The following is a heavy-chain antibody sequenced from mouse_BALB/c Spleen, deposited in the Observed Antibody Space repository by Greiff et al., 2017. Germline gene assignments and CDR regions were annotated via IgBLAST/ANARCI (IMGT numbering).Heavy chain of an antibody. CDR2: ISSGGSYT. CDR1: GFTFSSYT. CDR3: TREKLYGNYYAMDY. Sequence: EVKLVESGGGLVKPGGSLKLSCAASGFTFSSYTMSWVRQTPEKRLEWVATISSGGSYTYYPDSVKGRFTISRDNAKNTLYLQMSSLKSEDTAMYYCTREKLYGNYYAMDYWGQGTSVTVAS. V-gene: IGHV5-6-4*01. D-gene: IGHD1-1*02. J-gene: IGHJ4*01.